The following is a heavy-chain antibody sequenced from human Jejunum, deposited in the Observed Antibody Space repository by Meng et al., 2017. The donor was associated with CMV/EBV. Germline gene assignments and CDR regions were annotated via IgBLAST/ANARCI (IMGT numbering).Heavy chain of an antibody. CDR3: AISPNQDPGP. CDR2: IYQTGNT. D-gene: IGHD1-14*01. J-gene: IGHJ5*02. CDR1: GAYINSDLW. Sequence: SLACAVSGAYINSDLWWSWVRQPPGKGLEWIGEIYQTGNTKYNPSLRSRVTISMDKSKNQFSLNLSSVTAADTAFYYCAISPNQDPGPWGQGTLVTVSS. V-gene: IGHV4-4*02.